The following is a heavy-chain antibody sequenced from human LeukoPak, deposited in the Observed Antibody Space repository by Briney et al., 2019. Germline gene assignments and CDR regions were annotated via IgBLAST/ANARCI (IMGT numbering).Heavy chain of an antibody. CDR2: IYYSGRT. D-gene: IGHD3-9*01. CDR3: ARDQLYYDILTGYYPMHYYGMDV. Sequence: SETLSLTCTVSGGSISSYYWSWIRQPPGKGLEWIGYIYYSGRTNYNPSLKSRVTISVDTSKNQFSLKLSSVTAADTAVYYCARDQLYYDILTGYYPMHYYGMDVWGQGTTVTVSS. V-gene: IGHV4-59*01. CDR1: GGSISSYY. J-gene: IGHJ6*02.